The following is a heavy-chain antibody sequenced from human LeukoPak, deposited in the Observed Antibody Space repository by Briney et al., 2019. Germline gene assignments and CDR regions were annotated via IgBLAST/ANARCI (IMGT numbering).Heavy chain of an antibody. V-gene: IGHV3-53*01. CDR3: ARVGDHYHWYLDL. CDR2: IYSGADT. CDR1: GFSLSTKY. Sequence: GGSLTLSCAASGFSLSTKYMNWVRQAPGKGLEWVSIIYSGADTYYADSVKGRFTISRDTSKNTLFLHMNNLRVEDTAVYYCARVGDHYHWYLDLWGRGTLVSVSS. D-gene: IGHD3-10*01. J-gene: IGHJ2*01.